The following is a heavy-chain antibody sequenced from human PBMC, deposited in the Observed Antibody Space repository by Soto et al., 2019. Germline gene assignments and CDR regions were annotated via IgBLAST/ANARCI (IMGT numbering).Heavy chain of an antibody. CDR3: ARDHTVWEGSGMKEWFDP. CDR2: IIPIFGTA. V-gene: IGHV1-69*01. CDR1: GGTFSSYA. D-gene: IGHD3-10*01. Sequence: QVQLVQSGAEVKKPGSSVKVSCKASGGTFSSYAISWVRQAPGQGLEWMGGIIPIFGTANYAQKFQGRVTITADESTSTAYMELSSLRSEDTDVYYGARDHTVWEGSGMKEWFDPWGQGTLVTVSS. J-gene: IGHJ5*02.